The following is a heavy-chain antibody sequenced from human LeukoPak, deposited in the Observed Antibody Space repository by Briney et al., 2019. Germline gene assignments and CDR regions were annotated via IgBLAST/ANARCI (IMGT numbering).Heavy chain of an antibody. V-gene: IGHV1-69*13. J-gene: IGHJ4*02. D-gene: IGHD4-17*01. CDR1: GGTFISYA. CDR3: ARDGGHDYGDYEG. CDR2: IIPIFGRA. Sequence: ASVTVSCKASGGTFISYAISWVRQAPGQGLEWMGEIIPIFGRANYAQKFQGRVTITADESTSTAYMELSSLRSEDTAVYYCARDGGHDYGDYEGWGQGTLVTVSS.